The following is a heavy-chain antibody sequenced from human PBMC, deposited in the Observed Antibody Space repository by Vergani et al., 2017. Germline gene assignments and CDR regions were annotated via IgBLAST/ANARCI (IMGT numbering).Heavy chain of an antibody. CDR3: ARDQSGSSLKVSYYGMDV. CDR1: GYTLTELS. Sequence: QVQLVQSGAEVKKPGASVKVSCKVSGYTLTELSMHWVRQAPGKGLEWMGGFDPEDGETIYAQKFQGRVTMTEDTSTDTAYMELSSLRSEDTAVYYCARDQSGSSLKVSYYGMDVWGQGTTVTVSS. D-gene: IGHD6-13*01. CDR2: FDPEDGET. J-gene: IGHJ6*02. V-gene: IGHV1-24*01.